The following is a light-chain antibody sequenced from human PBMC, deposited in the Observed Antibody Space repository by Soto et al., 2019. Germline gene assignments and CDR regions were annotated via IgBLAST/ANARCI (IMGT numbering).Light chain of an antibody. CDR1: SSDIGRYNY. V-gene: IGLV2-14*03. CDR2: EVS. J-gene: IGLJ3*02. CDR3: GSYTSATTWV. Sequence: QSALTQPASVSGSPGQSITISCTGSSSDIGRYNYVSWYQQLPGKAPNLIIYEVSNRPSGVSDRFSGSKSGNTASLSISGLQTEDEADYYCGSYTSATTWVFGGGTKLTVL.